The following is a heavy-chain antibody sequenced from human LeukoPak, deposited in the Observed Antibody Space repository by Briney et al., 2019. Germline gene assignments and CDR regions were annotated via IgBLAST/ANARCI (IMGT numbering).Heavy chain of an antibody. CDR1: GFIFSNYN. D-gene: IGHD5-18*01. CDR3: ARALGYSYGYAVDY. CDR2: ISSSSGTI. J-gene: IGHJ4*02. Sequence: GGSLRLSCAASGFIFSNYNMNWVRQTPGKGLEWLSYISSSSGTIYYADSVKGRFTISGDNAENSLYLQMNSLRAEDTAVYYCARALGYSYGYAVDYWGQGTLVTASS. V-gene: IGHV3-48*01.